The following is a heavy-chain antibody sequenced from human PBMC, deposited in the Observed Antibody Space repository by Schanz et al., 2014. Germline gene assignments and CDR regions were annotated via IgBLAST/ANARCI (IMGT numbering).Heavy chain of an antibody. CDR1: GFTFSSYA. CDR2: ISGSGGST. D-gene: IGHD3-10*01. CDR3: AKGRFGELSAFDI. Sequence: EVQLVESGGGLVQPGGSLRLSCTASGFTFSSYAMSWVRQAPGKGLEWVSAISGSGGSTYYADSVKGRFTISGDNSKNTLYLQMNSLRAEDTAVYYCAKGRFGELSAFDIWGQGTMXTVSS. V-gene: IGHV3-23*04. J-gene: IGHJ3*02.